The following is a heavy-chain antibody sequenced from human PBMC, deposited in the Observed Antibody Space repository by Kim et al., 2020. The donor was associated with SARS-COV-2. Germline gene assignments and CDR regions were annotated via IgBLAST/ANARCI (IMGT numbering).Heavy chain of an antibody. CDR3: AREIFRGAAAGTDNVGLYYYYGMDV. CDR2: INAGNGNT. Sequence: ASVKVSCKASGYTFTSYAMHWVRQAPGQRLEWMGWINAGNGNTKYSQKFQGRVTITRDTSASTAYMELSSLRSEDTAVYYCAREIFRGAAAGTDNVGLYYYYGMDVWGQGTTVTVSS. V-gene: IGHV1-3*01. D-gene: IGHD6-13*01. J-gene: IGHJ6*02. CDR1: GYTFTSYA.